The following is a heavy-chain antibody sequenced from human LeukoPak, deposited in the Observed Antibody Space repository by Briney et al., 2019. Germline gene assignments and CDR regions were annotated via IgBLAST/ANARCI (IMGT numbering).Heavy chain of an antibody. CDR1: GGSFSGYY. D-gene: IGHD3-22*01. CDR3: ARFGPYDSSGYYARYYYYYYMDV. CDR2: TNHSGST. Sequence: PSETLSLTCAVYGGSFSGYYWSWIRQPPGKGLEWIGETNHSGSTNYNPSLKSRVTISVDTSKNQFSLKLSSVTAADTAVYYCARFGPYDSSGYYARYYYYYYMDVWGKGTTVTISS. J-gene: IGHJ6*03. V-gene: IGHV4-34*01.